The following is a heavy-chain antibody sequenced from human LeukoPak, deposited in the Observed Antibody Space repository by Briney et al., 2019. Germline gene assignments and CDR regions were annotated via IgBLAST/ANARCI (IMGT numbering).Heavy chain of an antibody. CDR2: IIPIFGTA. V-gene: IGHV1-69*05. D-gene: IGHD5-12*01. CDR1: GGTFSSYA. J-gene: IGHJ3*02. CDR3: AREGGYSGYDYAFDI. Sequence: ASVKVSCKASGGTFSSYAISWARQAPGQGLEWMGGIIPIFGTANYAQKFQGRVTITTDESTSTAYMELSSLRSEDTAVYYCAREGGYSGYDYAFDIWGQGTMVTVSS.